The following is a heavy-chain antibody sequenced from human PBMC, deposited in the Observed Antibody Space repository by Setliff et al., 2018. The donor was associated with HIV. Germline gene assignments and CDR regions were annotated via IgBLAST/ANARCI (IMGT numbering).Heavy chain of an antibody. CDR1: GGFISSNSYY. J-gene: IGHJ3*02. D-gene: IGHD5-18*01. CDR2: IYYSGGT. V-gene: IGHV4-39*07. CDR3: ARDQGYSYGFYAFDI. Sequence: SETLSLTCTVSGGFISSNSYYWGWIRQPPGKGLEWIGSIYYSGGTYCNPSLKSRVTISVDTSKNQFSLKLSSVTAADTAVYYCARDQGYSYGFYAFDIWGQGTMVTVSS.